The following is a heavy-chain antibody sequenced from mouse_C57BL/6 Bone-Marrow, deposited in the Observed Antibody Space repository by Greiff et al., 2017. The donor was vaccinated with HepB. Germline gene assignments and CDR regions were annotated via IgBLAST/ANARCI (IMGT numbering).Heavy chain of an antibody. Sequence: QVQLQQSGAELVRPGTSVKMSCKASGYTFTNYWIGWAKQRPGHGLEWIGDIYPGGGYTNYNEKFKGKATLTADKSSSTAYMQFSSLTSEDSAIYYCARSPITTVNAMDYWGQGTSVTVSS. V-gene: IGHV1-63*01. CDR1: GYTFTNYW. D-gene: IGHD1-1*01. CDR2: IYPGGGYT. CDR3: ARSPITTVNAMDY. J-gene: IGHJ4*01.